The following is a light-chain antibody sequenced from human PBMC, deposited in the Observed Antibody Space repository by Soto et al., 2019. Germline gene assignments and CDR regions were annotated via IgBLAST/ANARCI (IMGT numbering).Light chain of an antibody. CDR2: AAS. CDR3: QKYSSVPV. J-gene: IGKJ3*01. V-gene: IGKV1-27*01. Sequence: DIQMTQSPTSLSASVGDSVTITCRASQGIRNFVAWYQQKPGKAPKLLIYAASTLQSGVPSRFSGSGSGTDFTLTINSLQPEDVATYSCQKYSSVPVFGPGTKVEIK. CDR1: QGIRNF.